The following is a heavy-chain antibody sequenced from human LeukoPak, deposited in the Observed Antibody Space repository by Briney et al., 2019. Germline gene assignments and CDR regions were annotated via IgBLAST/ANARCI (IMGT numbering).Heavy chain of an antibody. CDR3: ARHSGHIYSSYDNYFDY. D-gene: IGHD5-12*01. CDR2: IYYSGST. Sequence: SETLSLTCTVSGGSVSSSSYYWGWIRQPPGKGLEWMGSIYYSGSTYYNPSLKSRVTISVDTSKNQFSLNLSSVTAADTAVYYCARHSGHIYSSYDNYFDYWGQGTLVTVSS. V-gene: IGHV4-39*01. J-gene: IGHJ4*02. CDR1: GGSVSSSSYY.